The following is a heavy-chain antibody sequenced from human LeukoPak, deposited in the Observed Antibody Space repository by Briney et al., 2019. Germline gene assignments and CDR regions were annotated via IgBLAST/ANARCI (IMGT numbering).Heavy chain of an antibody. CDR1: GYSFTNYY. CDR2: INPSGGGT. D-gene: IGHD2-8*01. V-gene: IGHV1-46*01. J-gene: IGHJ4*02. Sequence: ASVKVSCKASGYSFTNYYIHWVRQAPGQGLESVRIINPSGGGTTYPQKFQGRVTMTRDTSTSTVYMELSSLRSEDTAVYYCARVPYCFNGICYTHYYFDYWGQGTLVTVSS. CDR3: ARVPYCFNGICYTHYYFDY.